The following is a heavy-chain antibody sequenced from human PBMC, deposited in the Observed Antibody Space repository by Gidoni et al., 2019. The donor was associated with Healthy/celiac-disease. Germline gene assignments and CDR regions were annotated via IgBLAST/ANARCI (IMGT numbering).Heavy chain of an antibody. CDR1: GGSISSYY. V-gene: IGHV4-59*08. CDR2: IYYSGST. Sequence: QVQLQESGPGLVKPSETLSLTCTVSGGSISSYYWSWIRQPPGKGLEWIGYIYYSGSTNYNPSLKSRVTISVDTSKNQFSLKLSSVTAADTAVYYCARQYYDFWSGYYTGGPGDAFDIWGQGTMVTVSS. D-gene: IGHD3-3*01. CDR3: ARQYYDFWSGYYTGGPGDAFDI. J-gene: IGHJ3*02.